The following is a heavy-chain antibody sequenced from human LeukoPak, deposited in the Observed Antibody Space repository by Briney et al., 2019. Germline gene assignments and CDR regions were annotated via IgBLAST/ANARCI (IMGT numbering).Heavy chain of an antibody. Sequence: NPSETLSLTCTDSGGSISSGSYYWSLIRQPAGKGLEWIGRIYTGGSTDYNPSLKSRVTISLDTSKNQFSLKLSSVTAADTAVFYCAREKKGHLLWDYWGQGALVTVSS. V-gene: IGHV4-61*02. D-gene: IGHD2-21*01. CDR3: AREKKGHLLWDY. J-gene: IGHJ4*02. CDR2: IYTGGST. CDR1: GGSISSGSYY.